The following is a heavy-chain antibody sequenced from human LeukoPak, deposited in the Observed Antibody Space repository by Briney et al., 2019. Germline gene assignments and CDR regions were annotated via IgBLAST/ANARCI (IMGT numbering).Heavy chain of an antibody. D-gene: IGHD5-12*01. CDR1: GFTFSSYG. Sequence: GGSLRLSCAASGFTFSSYGMHWVRQAPGKGLEWVAVISYDGSNKYYADSVKGRFTISRDNSKNTLYLQMNSLRAEDTAVYYCAKEYSGLDYWGQGTLVTVSS. CDR2: ISYDGSNK. CDR3: AKEYSGLDY. V-gene: IGHV3-30*18. J-gene: IGHJ4*02.